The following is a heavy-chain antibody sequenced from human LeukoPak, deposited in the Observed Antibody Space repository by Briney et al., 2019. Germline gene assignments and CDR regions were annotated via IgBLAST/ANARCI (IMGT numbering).Heavy chain of an antibody. J-gene: IGHJ4*02. CDR1: GYTFTGYY. Sequence: GASVKVSCKASGYTFTGYYMHWVRQAPGQGLEWMGRINLNSGDTNYAQKFQGRVTMTRDTSISSAYMELSRLRSDDTAVYYCARLGGYYDSSGYFDYWGQGTLVTVSS. CDR2: INLNSGDT. CDR3: ARLGGYYDSSGYFDY. V-gene: IGHV1-2*06. D-gene: IGHD3-22*01.